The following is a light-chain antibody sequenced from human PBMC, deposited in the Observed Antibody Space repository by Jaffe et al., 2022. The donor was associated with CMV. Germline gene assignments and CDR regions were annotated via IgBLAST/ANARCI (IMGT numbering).Light chain of an antibody. J-gene: IGLJ1*01. CDR2: DVS. Sequence: QSALTQPASVSGSPGQSITISCTGTSNDVGGYKFVSWYQQHPDKAPKLMIYDVSNRPSGVSNRFSGSKSGNTASLTISGLQAEDEADYYCSSYTASSTYVFGTGTKVTVL. CDR1: SNDVGGYKF. V-gene: IGLV2-14*03. CDR3: SSYTASSTYV.